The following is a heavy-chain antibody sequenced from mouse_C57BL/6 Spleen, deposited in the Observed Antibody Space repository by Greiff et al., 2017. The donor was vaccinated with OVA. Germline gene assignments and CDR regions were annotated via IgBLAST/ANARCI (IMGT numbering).Heavy chain of an antibody. CDR2: ISSGSSTI. CDR1: GFTFSDYG. CDR3: ARRERSTTRYWYFDG. D-gene: IGHD2-14*01. V-gene: IGHV5-17*01. J-gene: IGHJ1*03. Sequence: EVKLVESGGGLVKPGGSLKLSCAASGFTFSDYGMHWVRQAPEKGLEWVAYISSGSSTIYYADTVKGRFTISRDNAKNTLFLQMTSLRSEDTAMYYCARRERSTTRYWYFDGWGTGTTVTVSS.